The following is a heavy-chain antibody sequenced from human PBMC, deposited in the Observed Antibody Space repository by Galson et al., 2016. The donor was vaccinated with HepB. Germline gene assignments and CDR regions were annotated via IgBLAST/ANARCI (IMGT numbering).Heavy chain of an antibody. D-gene: IGHD3-3*01. J-gene: IGHJ4*02. CDR1: GFTFRTYA. CDR3: AKNRGDFWSGYSHGLDY. V-gene: IGHV3-23*01. Sequence: SLRLSCAGSGFTFRTYAMSWVRQAPGKGLEWVSGISGNGANTYYADSVKGRFTISRDNSKNTLYLQMNSLRAEDTAVYYCAKNRGDFWSGYSHGLDYWGQGTPVTVSS. CDR2: ISGNGANT.